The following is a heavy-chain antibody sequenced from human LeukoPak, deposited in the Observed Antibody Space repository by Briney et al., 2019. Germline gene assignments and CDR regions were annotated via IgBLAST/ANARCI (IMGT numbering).Heavy chain of an antibody. CDR2: IYYSGST. CDR1: GGSISSSSYY. CDR3: VRYSSGYCNY. Sequence: SETLSLTCTVSGGSISSSSYYWGWIRQPPGKGLEWVGSIYYSGSTYYNPSLKSRVTISVDTSKNQFSLKLSSVTAADTAVYYCVRYSSGYCNYWGQGTLVTVSS. J-gene: IGHJ4*02. D-gene: IGHD3-22*01. V-gene: IGHV4-39*01.